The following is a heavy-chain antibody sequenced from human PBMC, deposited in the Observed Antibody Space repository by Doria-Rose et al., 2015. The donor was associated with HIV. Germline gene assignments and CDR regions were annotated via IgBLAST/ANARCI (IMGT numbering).Heavy chain of an antibody. Sequence: VQLVESGGGLVRPGGSLRLSCATSGFTFSSHRINWVRQAPGKGLEWVSSISSTSAYITYADSVRVRFTISRDNARNSLYLQMDSLRAEDTAIYYCATGVTLDYWGQGTLVTVSS. CDR1: GFTFSSHR. CDR3: ATGVTLDY. CDR2: ISSTSAYI. V-gene: IGHV3-21*01. J-gene: IGHJ4*02. D-gene: IGHD3-10*01.